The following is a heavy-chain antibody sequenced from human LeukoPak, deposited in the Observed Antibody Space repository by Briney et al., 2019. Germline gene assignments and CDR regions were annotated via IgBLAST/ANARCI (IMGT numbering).Heavy chain of an antibody. CDR2: ISAYNGNT. J-gene: IGHJ5*02. CDR3: ARDGYCSSTSCYEGNWFDP. D-gene: IGHD2-2*03. Sequence: ASVKVSCKASGYTFTSYGISWVRQAPGQGLEWIGWISAYNGNTNYAQKLQGRVTMTTDTSTSTAYMELRSLRSDDTAVYYCARDGYCSSTSCYEGNWFDPWGQGTLVTVSS. CDR1: GYTFTSYG. V-gene: IGHV1-18*04.